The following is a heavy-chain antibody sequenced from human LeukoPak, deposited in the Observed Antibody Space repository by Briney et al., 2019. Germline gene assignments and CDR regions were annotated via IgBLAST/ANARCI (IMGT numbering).Heavy chain of an antibody. CDR3: AKDGVPAATPYYYYYYMDV. V-gene: IGHV3-21*01. D-gene: IGHD2-2*01. CDR1: GFTFSSYS. J-gene: IGHJ6*03. CDR2: ISSSSSYI. Sequence: GGSLRLSCAASGFTFSSYSMNWVRQAPGKGLEWVSSISSSSSYIYYADSVKGRFTISRDNAKNSLYLQMNSLRAEDTAVYYCAKDGVPAATPYYYYYYMDVWGKGTTVTVSS.